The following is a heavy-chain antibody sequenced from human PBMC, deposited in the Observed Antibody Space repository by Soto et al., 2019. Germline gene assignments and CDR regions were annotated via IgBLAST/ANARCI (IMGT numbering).Heavy chain of an antibody. CDR1: VGSINSVDSY. Sequence: SETLSLTCTFSVGSINSVDSYWNWIRQPPWKGLEWIGYIHASGNTDHNPSLKSRVTISVDTSKNQFSLKLSSVTAADTAVYYCARDPKGFFDPWGQATLVTVS. V-gene: IGHV4-61*08. CDR2: IHASGNT. J-gene: IGHJ5*02. CDR3: ARDPKGFFDP. D-gene: IGHD3-9*01.